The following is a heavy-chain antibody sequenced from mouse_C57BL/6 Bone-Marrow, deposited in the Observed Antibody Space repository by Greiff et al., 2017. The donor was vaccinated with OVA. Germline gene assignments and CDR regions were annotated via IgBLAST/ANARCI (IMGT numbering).Heavy chain of an antibody. CDR1: EYEFPSHD. D-gene: IGHD1-1*01. CDR3: ARQRLGYGSSYFLCDY. Sequence: DVMLVESGGGLVQPGESLKLSCESNEYEFPSHDMSWVRKTPEKRLELVAAINSDGGSTYYPDTMERRFIISRDNTKKTLYLQMSSLRSEDTALYYCARQRLGYGSSYFLCDYWGQGTTLTVSS. J-gene: IGHJ2*01. CDR2: INSDGGST. V-gene: IGHV5-2*01.